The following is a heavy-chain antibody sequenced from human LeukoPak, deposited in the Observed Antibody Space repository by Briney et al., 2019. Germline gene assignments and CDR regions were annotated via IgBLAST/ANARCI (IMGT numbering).Heavy chain of an antibody. CDR3: ARDVLRYFDCFDP. J-gene: IGHJ5*02. CDR2: INAGNGNT. V-gene: IGHV1-3*01. D-gene: IGHD3-9*01. Sequence: ASVKVSCKASRYTFTSYAMHWVRQAPGQRLEWMGWINAGNGNTKYSQKFQGRVTITRDTSASTAYMELSSLRSEDTAVYYCARDVLRYFDCFDPWGQGTLVTVSS. CDR1: RYTFTSYA.